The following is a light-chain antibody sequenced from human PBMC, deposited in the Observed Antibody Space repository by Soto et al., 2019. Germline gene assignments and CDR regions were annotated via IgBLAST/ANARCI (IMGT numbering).Light chain of an antibody. Sequence: QSALTQPASVSGSPGQSITISCTGTSSDVGGYNDVSWYQHHPAKAPRLMIFDVSQRPSGVPDRFSGSKSGNTASLTISGLQTEDEADYYCCSYARTYRLMIFGEGTQLTVL. CDR3: CSYARTYRLMI. CDR2: DVS. V-gene: IGLV2-11*01. J-gene: IGLJ2*01. CDR1: SSDVGGYND.